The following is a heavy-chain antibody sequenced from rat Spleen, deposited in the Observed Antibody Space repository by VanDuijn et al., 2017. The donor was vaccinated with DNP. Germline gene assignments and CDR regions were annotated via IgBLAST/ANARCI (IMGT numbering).Heavy chain of an antibody. CDR3: ARPYGYNNGGFAY. CDR2: ISHSDGIT. Sequence: EVQLVESGGGLVQAGRSLKLSCEASGFSFSKFGMAWVRQVPGKGLEWVAIISHSDGITYYPDSVKGRFTISRDNAKNTLYLQMDSLRSEDMATYYCARPYGYNNGGFAYWGQGTLVTVSS. V-gene: IGHV5S13*01. J-gene: IGHJ3*01. CDR1: GFSFSKFG. D-gene: IGHD1-4*01.